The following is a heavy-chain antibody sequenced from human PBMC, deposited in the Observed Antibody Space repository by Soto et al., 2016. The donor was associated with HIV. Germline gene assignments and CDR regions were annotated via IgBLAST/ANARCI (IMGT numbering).Heavy chain of an antibody. Sequence: EVQLVETGGGLIQPGGSLRLSCAASGFTVSSNYMSWVRQAPGKGLEWVSVIYSGGSTYYADSVKGRFTISRDNSKNTLYLQMNSLRAEDTAVYYCASTLGDIINRYYYYGMDVWGQGTTVTVSS. V-gene: IGHV3-53*02. CDR1: GFTVSSNY. D-gene: IGHD2-15*01. CDR2: IYSGGST. J-gene: IGHJ6*02. CDR3: ASTLGDIINRYYYYGMDV.